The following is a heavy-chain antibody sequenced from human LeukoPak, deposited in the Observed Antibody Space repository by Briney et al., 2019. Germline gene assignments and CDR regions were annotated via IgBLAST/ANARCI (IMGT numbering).Heavy chain of an antibody. D-gene: IGHD4-17*01. CDR2: IYYSGST. CDR3: ARSDYGDYSHLFDY. Sequence: SETLSLTCTVSGGSISSGGYYWSWIRQHPGKGLEWIGYIYYSGSTYYNPSLKSRVTIQVDTSKNQFSLKLSSVTAADTSVYYCARSDYGDYSHLFDYWGQGTLVTVSS. CDR1: GGSISSGGYY. J-gene: IGHJ4*02. V-gene: IGHV4-31*03.